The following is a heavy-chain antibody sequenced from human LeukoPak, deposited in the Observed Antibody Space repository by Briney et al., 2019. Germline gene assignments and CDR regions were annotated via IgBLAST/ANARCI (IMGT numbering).Heavy chain of an antibody. CDR1: GFTFSSYG. Sequence: PGGSLRLSCAASGFTFSSYGIHWVRQAPGKGLEWVAFIRYDGSNKYYADSVRGRFIISRDNSKNTLYLQMNSLRAEDTAVYYCAKQKGISHAIDYWGQGTLVTVSS. D-gene: IGHD3-3*02. V-gene: IGHV3-30*02. CDR3: AKQKGISHAIDY. J-gene: IGHJ4*02. CDR2: IRYDGSNK.